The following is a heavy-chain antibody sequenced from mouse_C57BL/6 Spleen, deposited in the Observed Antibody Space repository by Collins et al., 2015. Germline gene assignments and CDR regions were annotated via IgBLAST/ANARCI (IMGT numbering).Heavy chain of an antibody. CDR3: TRRLGSSPFDY. Sequence: FQLQQSGPELVKPGASVKMSCKASGYTFTSYWITWVKQRPGQGLEWIGDIYPGSGSTNYNEKFKSKATLTVDTSSSTAYMQLSSLTSEDSAVYYCTRRLGSSPFDYWGQGTTLTVSS. CDR1: GYTFTSYW. V-gene: IGHV1-55*01. D-gene: IGHD1-1*01. J-gene: IGHJ2*01. CDR2: IYPGSGST.